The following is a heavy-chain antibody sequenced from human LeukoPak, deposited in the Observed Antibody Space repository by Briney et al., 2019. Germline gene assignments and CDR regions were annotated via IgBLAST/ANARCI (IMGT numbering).Heavy chain of an antibody. CDR1: GYTFTSYH. CDR3: ARGVAAGYDY. Sequence: ASVKVSCKASGYTFTSYHINWVRQATGQGLELMGWMSPNSGDTGFAQKFQGRVTMTRNTSITTAYMELSSLRSDDTAIYYCARGVAAGYDYWGQGTPVTVSS. CDR2: MSPNSGDT. J-gene: IGHJ4*02. V-gene: IGHV1-8*01. D-gene: IGHD6-13*01.